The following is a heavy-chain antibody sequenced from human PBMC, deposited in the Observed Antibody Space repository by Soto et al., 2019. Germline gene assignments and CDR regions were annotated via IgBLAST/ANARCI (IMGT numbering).Heavy chain of an antibody. CDR2: ISSSSSYI. D-gene: IGHD3-22*01. CDR1: GFTFSGYS. Sequence: GGSLRLSCAASGFTFSGYSMNWVRQAPGKGLEWVSSISSSSSYIYYADSVKGRFTISRDNAKNSLYLQMNSLRAEDTAVYYCARVAPHYYDSSGYYPGAFDIWGQGTMVTVSS. CDR3: ARVAPHYYDSSGYYPGAFDI. V-gene: IGHV3-21*01. J-gene: IGHJ3*02.